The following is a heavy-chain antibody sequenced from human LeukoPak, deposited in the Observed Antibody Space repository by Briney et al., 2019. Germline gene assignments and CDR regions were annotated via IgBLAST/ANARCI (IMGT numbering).Heavy chain of an antibody. CDR1: GFTFSSYS. CDR2: ISSSSSTI. Sequence: GGSLRLSCAASGFTFSSYSMNWVRQAPGKGLEWVSYISSSSSTIYYADSVKGRFTISRDNAKNSLYLQMHSLRVEDTAVYYCARDYYGSSGYYPHDYWGQGSLVTVSS. V-gene: IGHV3-48*01. CDR3: ARDYYGSSGYYPHDY. J-gene: IGHJ4*02. D-gene: IGHD3-22*01.